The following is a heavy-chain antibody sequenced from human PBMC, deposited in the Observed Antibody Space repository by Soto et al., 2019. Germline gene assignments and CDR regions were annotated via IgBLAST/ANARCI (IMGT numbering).Heavy chain of an antibody. CDR3: SRGPTGWYGFDY. D-gene: IGHD6-19*01. CDR1: GFTFSTNW. V-gene: IGHV3-74*01. Sequence: EVQLVESGGVLVQPGGSLRLSCAASGFTFSTNWMHWVRQAPGKGLVWVSRINRDGSSTNYADSVKGRFTISRDNAENTLLLQMNSLTADDTAVYYCSRGPTGWYGFDYWGQGTLVTVSS. CDR2: INRDGSST. J-gene: IGHJ4*02.